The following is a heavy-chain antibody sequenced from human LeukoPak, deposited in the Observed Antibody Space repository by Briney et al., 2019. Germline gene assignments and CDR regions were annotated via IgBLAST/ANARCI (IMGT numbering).Heavy chain of an antibody. CDR2: IYDNGDA. D-gene: IGHD5-24*01. CDR3: AGGSRRDGYDY. V-gene: IGHV3-53*04. CDR1: GFTVSSNY. Sequence: GGSLRLSCAASGFTVSSNYMSWVRQAPGKGLEWVSVIYDNGDAYSADSVKGRFTISRHNSKNTLYLQMNSLRPEDTAVYYCAGGSRRDGYDYWGQGTLVTVSS. J-gene: IGHJ4*02.